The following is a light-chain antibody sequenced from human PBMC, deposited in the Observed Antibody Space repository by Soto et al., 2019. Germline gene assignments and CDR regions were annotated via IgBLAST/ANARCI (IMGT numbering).Light chain of an antibody. CDR2: DVN. Sequence: QSVLIQPASVSGSPGQSITLSCTGTSSDVGGYNYVSWYQQHPSKAPKLMIYDVNNRPSGVSNRFSGSKSGNTASLTISGLQAEDEDDYYCISYINSLTLVFGTGTKVTVL. V-gene: IGLV2-14*01. CDR3: ISYINSLTLV. J-gene: IGLJ1*01. CDR1: SSDVGGYNY.